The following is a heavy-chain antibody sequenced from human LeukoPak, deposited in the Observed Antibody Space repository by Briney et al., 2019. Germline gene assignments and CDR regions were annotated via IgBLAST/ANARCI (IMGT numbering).Heavy chain of an antibody. CDR3: ARDSEGLWFGELLFHGMDV. CDR2: IKQDGSEK. V-gene: IGHV3-7*01. J-gene: IGHJ6*02. Sequence: LPGGSLRLSCAASGFTSSSYWMSWVRQAPGKGLEWVANIKQDGSEKYYVDSVKGRFTISRDNAKNSLYLQMNSLRAEDTAVYYCARDSEGLWFGELLFHGMDVWGQGTTVTVSS. D-gene: IGHD3-10*01. CDR1: GFTSSSYW.